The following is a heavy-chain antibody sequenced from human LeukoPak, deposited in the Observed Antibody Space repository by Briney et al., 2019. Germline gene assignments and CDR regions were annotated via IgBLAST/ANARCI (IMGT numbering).Heavy chain of an antibody. V-gene: IGHV1-2*02. CDR3: ARELAYYGSGSYSVFDY. CDR1: GYTFTGYY. J-gene: IGHJ4*02. D-gene: IGHD3-10*01. CDR2: INPNSGGT. Sequence: ASVTVSCKASGYTFTGYYMHWVRQAPGQGLEWMGWINPNSGGTNYAQKFQGRVTMTRDTSISTAYMELSRLRSDDTAVYCCARELAYYGSGSYSVFDYWGQGTLVTVSS.